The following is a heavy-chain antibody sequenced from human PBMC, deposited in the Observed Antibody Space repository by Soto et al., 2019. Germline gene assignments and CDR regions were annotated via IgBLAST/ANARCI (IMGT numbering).Heavy chain of an antibody. CDR3: TADSPDQGILAY. CDR1: GFTFNNAW. J-gene: IGHJ4*02. CDR2: IKSKTSGGTT. Sequence: GGSLRLSCVASGFTFNNAWMNWVRQAPGKGLEWVGRIKSKTSGGTTDYTAPVKGRFTISRDDSRNTLYLQMNSLKTEDTAVYYCTADSPDQGILAYWGQGTLVPVSS. V-gene: IGHV3-15*07.